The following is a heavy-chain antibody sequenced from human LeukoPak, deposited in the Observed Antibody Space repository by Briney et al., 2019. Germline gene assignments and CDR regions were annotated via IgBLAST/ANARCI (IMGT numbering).Heavy chain of an antibody. CDR1: GGSISGSISGTY. CDR3: ARGSQNYYNPFDN. J-gene: IGHJ4*02. D-gene: IGHD3-10*01. V-gene: IGHV4-4*07. CDR2: IHSSGST. Sequence: PSETLSLTCTVSGGSISGSISGTYWSWVRQPAGKGLEWIGRIHSSGSTKYNPSLKSRVTTSVDTSKNQLFLRLTSVTAADTALYYCARGSQNYYNPFDNWGQGTLVTVSS.